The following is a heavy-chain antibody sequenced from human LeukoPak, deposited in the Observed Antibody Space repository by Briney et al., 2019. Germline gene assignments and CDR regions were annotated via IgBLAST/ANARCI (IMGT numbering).Heavy chain of an antibody. CDR3: AKSTTKAHYYDSSGYPY. J-gene: IGHJ4*02. CDR2: ISGSGGST. D-gene: IGHD3-22*01. Sequence: GGSLRLSCAASGFTFSSYAISWVRQAPGKGLEWVSAISGSGGSTYYADSVKGRFTISRDNSKNTVYLQMNSLRAEDTAVYYCAKSTTKAHYYDSSGYPYWGQGTLVTVSS. CDR1: GFTFSSYA. V-gene: IGHV3-23*01.